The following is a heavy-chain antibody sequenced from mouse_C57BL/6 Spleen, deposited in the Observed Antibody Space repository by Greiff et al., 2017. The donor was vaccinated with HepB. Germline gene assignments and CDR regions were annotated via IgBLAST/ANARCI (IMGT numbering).Heavy chain of an antibody. Sequence: VKLQQPGAELVRPGSSVKLSCKASGYTFTSYWMHWVKQRPIQGLEWIGNIDPSDSETHYNQKFKDKATLTVDKSSSTAYMQLSSLTSEDSAVYYCAYYDYDGFAYWGQGTLVTVSA. CDR1: GYTFTSYW. CDR2: IDPSDSET. CDR3: AYYDYDGFAY. J-gene: IGHJ3*01. V-gene: IGHV1-52*01. D-gene: IGHD2-4*01.